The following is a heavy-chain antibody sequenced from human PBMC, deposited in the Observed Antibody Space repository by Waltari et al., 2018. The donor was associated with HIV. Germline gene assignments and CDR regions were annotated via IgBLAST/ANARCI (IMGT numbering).Heavy chain of an antibody. CDR2: IKSKQRGGTV. Sequence: EVQLVESGGGLVKPGESLRVSCAASGFDFKKYWMSWFRQVPEKGLGWVGRIKSKQRGGTVDYAAPVKGRFTISRDDSKNMMYLQMDSLEGEDTAVYYCTTGSSGAEDYWGQGTLVTVSS. V-gene: IGHV3-15*01. D-gene: IGHD3-22*01. CDR1: GFDFKKYW. CDR3: TTGSSGAEDY. J-gene: IGHJ4*02.